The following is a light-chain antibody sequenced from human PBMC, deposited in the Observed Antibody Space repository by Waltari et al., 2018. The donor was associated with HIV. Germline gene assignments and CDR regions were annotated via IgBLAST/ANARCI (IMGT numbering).Light chain of an antibody. J-gene: IGLJ3*02. V-gene: IGLV1-47*01. CDR2: RNS. Sequence: QSALTQPPSTSGTPGQTVTIPCSGSSPNLGDHYVSWYQQLPGTAPKLLIYRNSQRPSGVRDRFSGSKSGTSASLAINDLRSEDEAEYHCAAWDDSLSGWVFGGGTNLTVL. CDR3: AAWDDSLSGWV. CDR1: SPNLGDHY.